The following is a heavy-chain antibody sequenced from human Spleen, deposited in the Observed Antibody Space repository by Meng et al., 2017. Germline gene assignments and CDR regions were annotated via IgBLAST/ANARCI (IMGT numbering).Heavy chain of an antibody. J-gene: IGHJ5*02. D-gene: IGHD2-15*01. V-gene: IGHV4-39*07. CDR1: GGSISSSSYY. CDR3: TRGRSYCSGGSCYSAYHDR. Sequence: SETLSLTCTVSGGSISSSSYYWGWIRQPPGKGLEWIGSIYYSGSTYYNPSLKSRVTISVDTSKNQFSLKLSSVTAADTGVYYCTRGRSYCSGGSCYSAYHDRWGQGTLVTVSS. CDR2: IYYSGST.